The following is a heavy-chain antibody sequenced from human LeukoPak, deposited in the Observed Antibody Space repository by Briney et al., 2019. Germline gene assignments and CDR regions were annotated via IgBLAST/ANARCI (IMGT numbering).Heavy chain of an antibody. Sequence: GESLKISCKGSGYSFTSYWIGWVRQMPGKGLEWMGIIYPGDSDTRYSPSFQGQVTISADKSISTAYLQWSSLKASDTAMNYCARLGLAAAGTNWFDPWGQGTLVTVSS. CDR2: IYPGDSDT. CDR1: GYSFTSYW. D-gene: IGHD6-13*01. J-gene: IGHJ5*02. CDR3: ARLGLAAAGTNWFDP. V-gene: IGHV5-51*01.